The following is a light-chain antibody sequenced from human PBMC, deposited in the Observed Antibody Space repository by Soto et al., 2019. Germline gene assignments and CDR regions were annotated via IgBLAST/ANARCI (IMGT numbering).Light chain of an antibody. CDR2: AAS. CDR1: QSISAY. Sequence: DIQMTKSPSSMSASVGDRVTITCRASQSISAYLNWYQQKPGRAPKLLIYAASSLQSGVPSRFSGSGSGTDFTLTISSLQPEDFATYYCQESYSTPSVTFGPGTKVDIK. V-gene: IGKV1-39*01. CDR3: QESYSTPSVT. J-gene: IGKJ3*01.